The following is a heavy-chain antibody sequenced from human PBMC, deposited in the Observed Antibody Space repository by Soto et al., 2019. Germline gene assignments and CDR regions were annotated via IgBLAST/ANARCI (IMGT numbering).Heavy chain of an antibody. CDR2: ITPSFGAT. D-gene: IGHD6-19*01. J-gene: IGHJ4*02. V-gene: IGHV1-69*06. Sequence: GASVKVSCKASEGTFSSYGFNWVRQAPGQGLEWTGGITPSFGATNYGKKFQGRVTITADKSTSTVYMELSSLKSEDTAVYYCARDSSDSSGWPFDYWGQGTLVTVSS. CDR1: EGTFSSYG. CDR3: ARDSSDSSGWPFDY.